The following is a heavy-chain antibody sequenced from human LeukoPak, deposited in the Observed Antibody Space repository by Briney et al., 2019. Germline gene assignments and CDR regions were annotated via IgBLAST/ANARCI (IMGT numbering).Heavy chain of an antibody. CDR1: GFSFSSYS. V-gene: IGHV3-21*04. CDR3: AKDLYYYDSSGFDY. CDR2: ISSSSSYI. D-gene: IGHD3-22*01. Sequence: PGGSLRLSCAAAGFSFSSYSMNWVRQAPGKGLEWVSSISSSSSYIYYADSVKGRFTISRDNAKNSLYLQMNSLRAEDTAVYYCAKDLYYYDSSGFDYWGQGTLVTVSS. J-gene: IGHJ4*02.